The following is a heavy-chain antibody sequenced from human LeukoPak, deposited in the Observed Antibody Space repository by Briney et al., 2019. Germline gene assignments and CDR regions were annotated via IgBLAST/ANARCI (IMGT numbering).Heavy chain of an antibody. CDR2: IYYREST. J-gene: IGHJ1*01. V-gene: IGHV4-31*03. CDR3: ARESYDISGHRYSQD. D-gene: IGHD3-22*01. CDR1: GGSINSGGYY. Sequence: PSETLSLTCTVSGGSINSGGYYWSWIRQHPGKGLEWIGYIYYRESTYYNPSLDSRVTISTDTSRNQFSLTLSSVTAADTAVYYCARESYDISGHRYSQDWGQGTLVTVSS.